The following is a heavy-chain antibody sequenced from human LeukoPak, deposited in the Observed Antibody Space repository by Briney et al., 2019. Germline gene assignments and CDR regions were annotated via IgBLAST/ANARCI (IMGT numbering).Heavy chain of an antibody. Sequence: SETLSLTCTVSGGSISSSSYYWGWIRQPPGKGLEWIGSIYYSGSTYYNPSLKSRVTISVDTSKNQFSLKLSSVTAADTAVYYCARRVYSGYDNNSDYWGQGTLVTVSS. D-gene: IGHD5-12*01. CDR1: GGSISSSSYY. V-gene: IGHV4-39*01. CDR2: IYYSGST. CDR3: ARRVYSGYDNNSDY. J-gene: IGHJ4*02.